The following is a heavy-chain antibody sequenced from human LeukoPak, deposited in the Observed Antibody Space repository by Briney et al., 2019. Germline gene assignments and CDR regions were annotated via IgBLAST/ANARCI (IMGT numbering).Heavy chain of an antibody. Sequence: GGSLRLSCAASGFTFSSYWMSWVRQAPGKGLEWVANTKQDGSEKYYVDSVKGRFTISRDNAKNSLYLQMNSLRAEDTAVYYCASHYDSSGYYPFDYWGQGTLVTVSS. J-gene: IGHJ4*02. D-gene: IGHD3-22*01. CDR3: ASHYDSSGYYPFDY. V-gene: IGHV3-7*01. CDR2: TKQDGSEK. CDR1: GFTFSSYW.